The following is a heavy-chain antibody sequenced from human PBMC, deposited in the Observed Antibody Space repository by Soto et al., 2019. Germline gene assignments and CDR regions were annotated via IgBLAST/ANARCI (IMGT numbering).Heavy chain of an antibody. J-gene: IGHJ5*02. CDR2: IIPIFGTA. CDR3: ASGGRWIQLWDWFDP. CDR1: GGTFSSYA. D-gene: IGHD5-18*01. V-gene: IGHV1-69*01. Sequence: QVQLVQSGAEVKKPGSSVTVSCKASGGTFSSYAISWVRQAPGPGLEWMGGIIPIFGTANYAQKFQCRVTITADESTSTAYMERSSLRSEDTAVYYCASGGRWIQLWDWFDPWGQGTLVTVSS.